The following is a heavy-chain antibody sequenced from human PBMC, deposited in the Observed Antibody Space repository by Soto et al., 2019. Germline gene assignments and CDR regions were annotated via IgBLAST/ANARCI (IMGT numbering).Heavy chain of an antibody. Sequence: SETLSLTCTVSGGSISSYYWSWIRQPPGKGLEWIGYIYYSGSTNYNPSLKSRVTISVDTSKNQFSLKLSSVTAADTAVYYCARVIEWELLIFAFDIWGQGTMVT. CDR3: ARVIEWELLIFAFDI. V-gene: IGHV4-59*01. J-gene: IGHJ3*02. CDR1: GGSISSYY. CDR2: IYYSGST. D-gene: IGHD1-26*01.